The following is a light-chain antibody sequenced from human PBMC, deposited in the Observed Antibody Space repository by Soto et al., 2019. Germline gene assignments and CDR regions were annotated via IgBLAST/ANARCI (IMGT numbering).Light chain of an antibody. Sequence: EIGLTQSPGTLSLSPGEGATLSCRASQSVGNSYVAWYQQKPGQAPRPLISGTSSRATGIPDRFSGSGSGTDFTLTISRLEPEDFAVYYCQQYRSSPLTFGAGTKIEIK. CDR1: QSVGNSY. J-gene: IGKJ4*01. CDR3: QQYRSSPLT. CDR2: GTS. V-gene: IGKV3-20*01.